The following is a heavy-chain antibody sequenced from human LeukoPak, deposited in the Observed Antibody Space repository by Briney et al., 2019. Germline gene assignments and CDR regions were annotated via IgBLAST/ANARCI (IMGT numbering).Heavy chain of an antibody. V-gene: IGHV3-23*01. CDR2: ISNDGGGT. CDR3: AKGSSGYFLDL. D-gene: IGHD3-22*01. Sequence: PGGSLRLSCAASGFISNNYGLVWVRQAPGKGLEWVSAISNDGGGTTYADFVKGRFTISRDNSKNTLFLQMNSLRAEDTALYYCAKGSSGYFLDLWGQGTLVTVSS. CDR1: GFISNNYG. J-gene: IGHJ5*02.